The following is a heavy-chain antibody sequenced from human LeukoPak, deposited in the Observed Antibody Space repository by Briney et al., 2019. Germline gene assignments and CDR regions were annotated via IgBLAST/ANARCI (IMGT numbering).Heavy chain of an antibody. CDR2: INTYTGNP. J-gene: IGHJ4*02. Sequence: ASVKVSCKASGYIFTSHAVNWVRQAPGQGLEWMGWINTYTGNPTYAQGFTGRFVFSLDTSVSTAYLQISSLKAEDTAVYYCAREQDGYNLNGRYWGQGTLVTVSS. CDR3: AREQDGYNLNGRY. CDR1: GYIFTSHA. V-gene: IGHV7-4-1*02. D-gene: IGHD5-24*01.